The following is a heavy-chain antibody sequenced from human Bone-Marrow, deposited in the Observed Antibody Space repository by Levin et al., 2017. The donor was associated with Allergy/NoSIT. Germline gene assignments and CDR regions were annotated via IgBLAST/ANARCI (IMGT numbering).Heavy chain of an antibody. CDR2: ISGYNAKT. J-gene: IGHJ4*02. CDR3: ARGARSETGGSYPFHY. D-gene: IGHD1-26*01. Sequence: ASVKVSCKASGYSFSTYGITWVRQAPGQGLEWVGWISGYNAKTNYAQEFQDRVSMTTDTSTSTAYMELRSLRSDDTAVYFCARGARSETGGSYPFHYWGQGTLVTVSS. CDR1: GYSFSTYG. V-gene: IGHV1-18*01.